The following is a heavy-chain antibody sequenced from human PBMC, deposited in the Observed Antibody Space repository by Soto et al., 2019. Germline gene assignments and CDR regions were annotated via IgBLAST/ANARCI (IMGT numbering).Heavy chain of an antibody. J-gene: IGHJ4*02. D-gene: IGHD3-22*01. Sequence: SETLSLTCTVSGGPISSSSYYWCWIRHPPGKGLEWIGSIYYSGSTYYNPSLKSRVTISVDTSKNQFSLKLSSVTAADTAVYYCASYYYDSSGYYYVPGVYWGQGTLVTVSS. CDR3: ASYYYDSSGYYYVPGVY. V-gene: IGHV4-39*01. CDR2: IYYSGST. CDR1: GGPISSSSYY.